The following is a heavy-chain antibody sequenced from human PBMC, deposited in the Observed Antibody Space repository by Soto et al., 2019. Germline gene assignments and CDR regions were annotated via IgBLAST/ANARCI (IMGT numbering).Heavy chain of an antibody. J-gene: IGHJ5*02. CDR3: ARDVASSSP. V-gene: IGHV3-30-3*01. CDR2: ISYDGSNK. CDR1: GFTFSSYA. Sequence: QVQLVESGGGVVQPGRSLRLSCAASGFTFSSYAMHWVRQAPGKGLEWVAVISYDGSNKYYADSVKGPFTISRDNSKNTLYLQMNSLRAEDTAVYYCARDVASSSPWGQGALVTVSS. D-gene: IGHD6-13*01.